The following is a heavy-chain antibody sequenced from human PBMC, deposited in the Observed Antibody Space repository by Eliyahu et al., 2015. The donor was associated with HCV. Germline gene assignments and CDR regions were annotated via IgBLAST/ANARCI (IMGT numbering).Heavy chain of an antibody. CDR1: GGSIXXYY. D-gene: IGHD6-19*01. CDR3: ASGGGGIAVTGTGGWFDP. V-gene: IGHV4-59*01. CDR2: IHYSGST. Sequence: QVQLQESGPGLVKPSETLSLTCTVSGGSIXXYYWXWIRQPPGKGLEWIGYIHYSGSTNYNPSLKSRVTISVDTSKNQVSLSLTSVTAADTAMYYCASGGGGIAVTGTGGWFDPWGPGTLVTVSS. J-gene: IGHJ5*02.